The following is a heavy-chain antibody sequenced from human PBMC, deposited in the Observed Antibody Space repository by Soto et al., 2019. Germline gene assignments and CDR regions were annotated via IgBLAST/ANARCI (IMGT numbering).Heavy chain of an antibody. CDR1: GFTFSNFP. CDR2: IGGGGGHI. CDR3: AKEAPATGYADY. D-gene: IGHD1-26*01. Sequence: GGSLRLSCAASGFTFSNFPMSWLRQAPGKGLEWVSAIGGGGGHIYYADSVKGRFTISRDNSKNTLYLQMNSLRVEDTAVYYCAKEAPATGYADYWGQGTLVTVSS. J-gene: IGHJ4*02. V-gene: IGHV3-23*01.